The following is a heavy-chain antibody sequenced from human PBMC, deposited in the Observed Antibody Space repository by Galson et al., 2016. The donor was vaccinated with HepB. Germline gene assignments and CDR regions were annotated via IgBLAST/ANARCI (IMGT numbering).Heavy chain of an antibody. V-gene: IGHV4-39*01. CDR3: ARQIVVVVAATRGVDWFDP. Sequence: ETLSLTCTVSGGSISSSNYYWGWIRQPPAKGLEWIGSIYYSGSTYYNPSLKSRVTMSVDTSKNQFSLKLNSVTAADTAVYYCARQIVVVVAATRGVDWFDPWGQGTLVTVSS. CDR2: IYYSGST. J-gene: IGHJ5*02. D-gene: IGHD2-15*01. CDR1: GGSISSSNYY.